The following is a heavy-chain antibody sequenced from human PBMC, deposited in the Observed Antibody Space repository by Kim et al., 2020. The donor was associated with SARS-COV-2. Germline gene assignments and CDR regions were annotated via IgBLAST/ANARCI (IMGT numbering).Heavy chain of an antibody. D-gene: IGHD3-22*01. CDR2: IYTSGST. Sequence: PETLSLTCTVSGGSISSYYWSWIRQPAGKGLEWIGRIYTSGSTNYNPSLKSRVTMSVDTSKNQFSLKLSSVTAADTAVYYCASSKGAYYYDSSGYYYNHYYYGMDVWGQGTTVTVSS. CDR3: ASSKGAYYYDSSGYYYNHYYYGMDV. V-gene: IGHV4-4*07. CDR1: GGSISSYY. J-gene: IGHJ6*02.